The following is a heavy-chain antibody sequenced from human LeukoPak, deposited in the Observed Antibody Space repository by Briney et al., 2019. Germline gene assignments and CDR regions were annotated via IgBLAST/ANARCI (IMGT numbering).Heavy chain of an antibody. CDR3: ARVGLAYCGGDCYLFDP. D-gene: IGHD2-21*02. V-gene: IGHV4-59*01. CDR2: IYYSGST. Sequence: SETLSLTCTVSGGSISSYYWSWIRQPPGKGLEWIGYIYYSGSTNYNPSLRSRVTISVDTSKNQFSLKLSSVTAADTAVYYCARVGLAYCGGDCYLFDPWGQGTLVTVSS. CDR1: GGSISSYY. J-gene: IGHJ5*02.